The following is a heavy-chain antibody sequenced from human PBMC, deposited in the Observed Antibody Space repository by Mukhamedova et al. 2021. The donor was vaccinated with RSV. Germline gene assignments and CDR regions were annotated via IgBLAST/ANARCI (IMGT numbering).Heavy chain of an antibody. Sequence: GGRPYYADSVKGRFTISRDNSKNTLYLQMNSLRAEDTAVYYCAKHVPVVSASSCAFDLVGQGTMVTVSS. J-gene: IGHJ3*01. D-gene: IGHD2-2*01. CDR3: AKHVPVVSASSCAFDL. V-gene: IGHV3-23*01. CDR2: GGRP.